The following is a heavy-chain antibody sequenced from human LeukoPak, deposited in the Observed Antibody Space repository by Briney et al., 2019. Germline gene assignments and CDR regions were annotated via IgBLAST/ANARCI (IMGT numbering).Heavy chain of an antibody. CDR2: IIPIFGTA. V-gene: IGHV1-69*13. D-gene: IGHD6-13*01. Sequence: SVKVSCKASGGTFSSCAISWVRQAPGQGLEWMGGIIPIFGTANYAQKFQGRVTITADESTSTAYMELSSLRSEDAAVYYCARDESIAAAGFDYWGQGTLVTVSS. CDR3: ARDESIAAAGFDY. J-gene: IGHJ4*02. CDR1: GGTFSSCA.